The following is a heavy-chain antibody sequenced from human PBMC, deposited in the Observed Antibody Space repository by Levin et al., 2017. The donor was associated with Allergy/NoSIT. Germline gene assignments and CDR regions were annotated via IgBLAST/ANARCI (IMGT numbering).Heavy chain of an antibody. CDR3: ARGLISGMVRGAWGY. CDR2: INPSGGST. Sequence: RGESLKISCKASGYTFTSYYMHWVRQAPGQGLEWMGIINPSGGSTSYAQKFQGRVTMTRDTSTSTVYMELSSLRSEDTAVYYCARGLISGMVRGAWGYWGQGTLVTVSS. CDR1: GYTFTSYY. D-gene: IGHD3-10*01. J-gene: IGHJ4*02. V-gene: IGHV1-46*01.